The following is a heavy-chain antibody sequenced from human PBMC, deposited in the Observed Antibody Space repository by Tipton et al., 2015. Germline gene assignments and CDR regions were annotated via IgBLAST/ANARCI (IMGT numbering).Heavy chain of an antibody. CDR1: AYSISSDYY. D-gene: IGHD3-9*01. V-gene: IGHV4-38-2*01. CDR3: ACQDYDSLTRDYQTVDY. J-gene: IGHJ4*02. Sequence: LRLSCAVSAYSISSDYYWGWIRQPPGKGLEWIGSISHSGNTYYNPSLKSRVTMSRDTSKNQFSLKLTSVTAADTAVYYCACQDYDSLTRDYQTVDYWGQGTQVTVSS. CDR2: ISHSGNT.